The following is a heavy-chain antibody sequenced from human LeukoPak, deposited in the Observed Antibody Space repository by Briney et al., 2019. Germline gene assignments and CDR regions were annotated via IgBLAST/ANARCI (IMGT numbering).Heavy chain of an antibody. CDR3: ARGLVVVTEPRPD. CDR2: INPDSGGT. CDR1: GYTFTGFL. V-gene: IGHV1-2*02. D-gene: IGHD2-21*02. Sequence: GASVKVSCKASGYTFTGFLVHWVRQAPGQGLEWVGWINPDSGGTNYAQKFQGRVTMTRDTSISTAYMELSRLSSDDTAVYYCARGLVVVTEPRPDWGQGTLVIVSS. J-gene: IGHJ4*02.